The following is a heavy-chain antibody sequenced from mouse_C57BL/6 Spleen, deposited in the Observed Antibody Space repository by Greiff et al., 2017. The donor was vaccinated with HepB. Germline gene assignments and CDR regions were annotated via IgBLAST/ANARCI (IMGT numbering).Heavy chain of an antibody. D-gene: IGHD4-1*01. CDR1: GYAFSSSW. CDR2: IYPGDGDT. Sequence: VQLQQSGPELVKPGASVKISCKASGYAFSSSWMNWVKQRPGEGLEWIGRIYPGDGDTNYNGKFKGKAKLTADKSSSTAYMQLSSLTSEDSAVYFCARSRAGAWFAYWGQGTLVTVSA. J-gene: IGHJ3*01. V-gene: IGHV1-82*01. CDR3: ARSRAGAWFAY.